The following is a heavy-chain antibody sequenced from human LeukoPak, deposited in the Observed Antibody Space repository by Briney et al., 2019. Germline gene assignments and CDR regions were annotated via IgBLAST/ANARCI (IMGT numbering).Heavy chain of an antibody. J-gene: IGHJ4*02. V-gene: IGHV1-69*13. CDR2: IIPIFGTA. CDR3: ASGVATTLPFDY. Sequence: ASVKVSCKASGGTFSSYAISWVRQAPGQGLEWMGGIIPIFGTANYAQKFQGRVTITADESTSTAYMELSSLRSEDTAVYYCASGVATTLPFDYWGQGTLVTVSS. CDR1: GGTFSSYA. D-gene: IGHD2-15*01.